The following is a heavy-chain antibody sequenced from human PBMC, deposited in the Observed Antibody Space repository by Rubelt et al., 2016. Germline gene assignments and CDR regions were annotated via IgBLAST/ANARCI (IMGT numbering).Heavy chain of an antibody. CDR3: ARVATATGTTFDY. CDR1: GGSISSSSYY. J-gene: IGHJ4*02. CDR2: IYYTGNT. D-gene: IGHD1/OR15-1a*01. V-gene: IGHV4-39*07. Sequence: QLQLQESGPGLVKPSETLSLTCTVSGGSISSSSYYWGWIRQPPGKGLEWIGSIYYTGNTYYNPSLNGRVAISVDTSKSQFSLMLSSVTAADTAVYYCARVATATGTTFDYWDQGTLVTVSS.